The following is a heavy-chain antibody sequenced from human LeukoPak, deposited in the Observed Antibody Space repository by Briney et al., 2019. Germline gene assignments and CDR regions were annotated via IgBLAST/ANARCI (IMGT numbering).Heavy chain of an antibody. J-gene: IGHJ4*02. CDR1: GYSISSGYY. CDR2: IYHSGST. D-gene: IGHD5-18*01. Sequence: KASETLSLTCTVSGYSISSGYYWGWIRQPPGKGLEWIGSIYHSGSTYYNPSLKSRVTISVDTSKNQFSLKLSSVTAADTAVYYCARDRGGYSYGLDYWGQGTLVTVSS. CDR3: ARDRGGYSYGLDY. V-gene: IGHV4-38-2*02.